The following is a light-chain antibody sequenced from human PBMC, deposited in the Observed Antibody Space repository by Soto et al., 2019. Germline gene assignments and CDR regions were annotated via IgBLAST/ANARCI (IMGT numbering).Light chain of an antibody. J-gene: IGLJ2*01. CDR1: SGHINYA. CDR2: LNSDGTH. V-gene: IGLV4-69*01. CDR3: QTWGTDNQV. Sequence: QSVLTQSPSASASLGASVKLTCTLSSGHINYAIAWHQQQPEKGPRYLMTLNSDGTHTRGDGIPDRFSGSSSGAERYLTISSLQSDDEADYYCQTWGTDNQVFGGGTQLTVL.